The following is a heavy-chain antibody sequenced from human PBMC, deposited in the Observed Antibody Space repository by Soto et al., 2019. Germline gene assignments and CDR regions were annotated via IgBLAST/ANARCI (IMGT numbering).Heavy chain of an antibody. CDR2: IYPGDSDT. Sequence: PGESLKISCKGSGYSFTNYWIGWVRQMPGKGLEWMGIIYPGDSDTRYSPSFQGQVTISADKSISTAYLQWSSLKASDTAMYYCAGAMVRGKNYYGVDVWAKGTRVTVS. D-gene: IGHD3-10*01. J-gene: IGHJ6*04. CDR3: AGAMVRGKNYYGVDV. V-gene: IGHV5-51*01. CDR1: GYSFTNYW.